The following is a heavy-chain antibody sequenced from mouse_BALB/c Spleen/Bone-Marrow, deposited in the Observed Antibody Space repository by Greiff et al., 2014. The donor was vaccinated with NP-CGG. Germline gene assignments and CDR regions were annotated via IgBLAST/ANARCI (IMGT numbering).Heavy chain of an antibody. J-gene: IGHJ4*01. D-gene: IGHD2-2*01. CDR3: ARGRWLRAMDY. V-gene: IGHV1-14*01. CDR2: IHPYNDGT. CDR1: GYTFTSSV. Sequence: EVQLQQSGPELVKPGASVKMSCKASGYTFTSSVMHWVKQKPGQGLEWIGYIHPYNDGTNYNEKFKGKATLTSDKSSSTAYMELSRLTYEDSAVYYGARGRWLRAMDYWGQGTSVTVSS.